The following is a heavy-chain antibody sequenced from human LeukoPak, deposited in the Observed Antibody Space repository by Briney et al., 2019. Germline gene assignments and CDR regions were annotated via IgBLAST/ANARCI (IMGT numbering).Heavy chain of an antibody. D-gene: IGHD4-17*01. J-gene: IGHJ6*03. V-gene: IGHV3-21*01. CDR3: ARDKRGAGYYYYYMDV. CDR2: ISTSSSYI. Sequence: GGSLRLSCAASGFTFSSYTMNWVRQAPGKGLEWVSSISTSSSYIYYADSLKGRFTISRYNAKNSLYLQMNSLRAEDTAVYYCARDKRGAGYYYYYMDVWGKGTTVTVSS. CDR1: GFTFSSYT.